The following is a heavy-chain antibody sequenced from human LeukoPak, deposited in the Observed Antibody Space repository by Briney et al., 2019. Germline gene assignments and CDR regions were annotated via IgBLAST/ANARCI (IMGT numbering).Heavy chain of an antibody. CDR3: ARGRYSSSSQPNDY. D-gene: IGHD6-6*01. Sequence: GGSPRLSCAASGFNFSDSYMNWIRQAPGEGLEYVSHISGGSRYTNYADSLKGRFTISRDNAKNSLYLQMNSLRVEDTAVYYCARGRYSSSSQPNDYWGQGILVTVSS. CDR2: ISGGSRYT. J-gene: IGHJ4*02. V-gene: IGHV3-11*06. CDR1: GFNFSDSY.